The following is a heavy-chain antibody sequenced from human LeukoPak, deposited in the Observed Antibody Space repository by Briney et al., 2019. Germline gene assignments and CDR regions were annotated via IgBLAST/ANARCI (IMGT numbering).Heavy chain of an antibody. D-gene: IGHD3-22*01. CDR3: ARAPYYDSSGYYLN. CDR1: GYTFTSYA. Sequence: GASVKVSCKASGYTFTSYAMHWVRQAPGQRLEWMGWINAANGNTKYSQKFQGRVTITRDTSASTAYMELSSLRSEDTAVYYCARAPYYDSSGYYLNWGQGTLVTVSS. V-gene: IGHV1-3*01. CDR2: INAANGNT. J-gene: IGHJ4*02.